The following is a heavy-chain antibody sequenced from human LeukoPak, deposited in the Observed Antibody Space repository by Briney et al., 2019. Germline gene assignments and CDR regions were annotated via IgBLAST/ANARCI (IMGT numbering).Heavy chain of an antibody. D-gene: IGHD3-22*01. CDR1: GFTFNTYA. CDR3: VRVPARASSAFYYFDY. CDR2: ISYDGINI. J-gene: IGHJ4*02. V-gene: IGHV3-30-3*01. Sequence: GGSLRLSCTASGFTFNTYAMHWVRQTPGMGLEWVAVISYDGINIYYLDSVKGRFTISRDNSNNTLYLQITSLRPEDTAVYYCVRVPARASSAFYYFDYWGQGTLVTVSS.